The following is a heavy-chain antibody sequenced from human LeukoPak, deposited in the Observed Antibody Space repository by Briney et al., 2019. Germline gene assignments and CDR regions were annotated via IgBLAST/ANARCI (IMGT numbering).Heavy chain of an antibody. Sequence: SQTLSLTCAVSGGSISSGGYSWSWIRQPPGKDLEWIGYIYHSGSTYYNPSLKSRVTISVDRSKNQFSLKLSSVTAADTAVYYCARAGDIVVVPAAPGVGWFDPWGQGTLVTVSS. CDR3: ARAGDIVVVPAAPGVGWFDP. CDR1: GGSISSGGYS. D-gene: IGHD2-2*01. J-gene: IGHJ5*02. CDR2: IYHSGST. V-gene: IGHV4-30-2*01.